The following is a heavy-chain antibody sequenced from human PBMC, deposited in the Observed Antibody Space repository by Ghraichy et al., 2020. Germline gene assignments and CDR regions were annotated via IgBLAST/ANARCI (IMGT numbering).Heavy chain of an antibody. J-gene: IGHJ4*02. Sequence: SETLSLTCTVSGGSINNFYWGWIRQAPGKGLEWIGNIYSSGSTDYDPSLKSRVTISVDTSKNQFSLKLSSVTAVDTAVYYCARWTSCGGDCYVLDYWGQGTLVTVSS. D-gene: IGHD2-21*02. CDR3: ARWTSCGGDCYVLDY. V-gene: IGHV4-59*01. CDR2: IYSSGST. CDR1: GGSINNFY.